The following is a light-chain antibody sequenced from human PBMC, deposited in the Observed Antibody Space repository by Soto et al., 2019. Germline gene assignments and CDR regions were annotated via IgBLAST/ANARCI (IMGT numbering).Light chain of an antibody. CDR1: QSLLHSNGYNY. V-gene: IGKV2-28*01. Sequence: DIVMTQSPLSLPVTPGEPASISCRSSQSLLHSNGYNYLDWYLQKPGQSPQLLIYLGSNRASGVPDRFSGSGSGTDFTLKISRVEAEDVGVYYCMQALQTPLTVGGGTKVEI. CDR3: MQALQTPLT. CDR2: LGS. J-gene: IGKJ4*01.